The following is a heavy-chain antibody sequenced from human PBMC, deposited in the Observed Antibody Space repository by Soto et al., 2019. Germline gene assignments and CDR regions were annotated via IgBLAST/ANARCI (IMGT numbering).Heavy chain of an antibody. V-gene: IGHV4-4*07. CDR1: GDTITSFS. CDR2: ISTTGNT. CDR3: EGESGENWSYEAY. D-gene: IGHD1-7*01. J-gene: IGHJ4*02. Sequence: LTCTVSGDTITSFSWSWIRQSAGKGLEWIGRISTTGNTHYNPSLESRVTMSLDTSKNQFSLKLTSVTAADTAVYYCEGESGENWSYEAYWGQGTLVTVSS.